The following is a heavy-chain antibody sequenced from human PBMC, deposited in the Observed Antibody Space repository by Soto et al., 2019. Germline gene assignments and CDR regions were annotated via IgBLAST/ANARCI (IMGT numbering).Heavy chain of an antibody. Sequence: ASVKVSCKASGYTFTGYFIHWVRQAPGQGLEWMGWINPNSGATKYAQKFQGRVTMTRDTSISTAYMELTLLRSDDTAIYYCARGGGTILAPLPWGEGTQVTVSS. CDR2: INPNSGAT. D-gene: IGHD3-3*01. V-gene: IGHV1-2*02. CDR1: GYTFTGYF. J-gene: IGHJ5*02. CDR3: ARGGGTILAPLP.